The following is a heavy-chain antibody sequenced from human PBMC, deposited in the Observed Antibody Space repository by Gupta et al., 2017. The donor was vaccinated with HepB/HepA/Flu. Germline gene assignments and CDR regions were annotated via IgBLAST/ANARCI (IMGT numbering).Heavy chain of an antibody. CDR1: GGSFSGYY. D-gene: IGHD5-24*01. J-gene: IGHJ4*02. V-gene: IGHV4-34*01. Sequence: QVQLQQWGAGLLKPSETLSLTCAVYGGSFSGYYWSWIRQPPGKGLEWIGEINHSGSTNYNPSLKSRVTISVDTSKNQFSLKLSSVTAADTAVYYCARVRDGYGDYLDYWGQGTLVTVSS. CDR3: ARVRDGYGDYLDY. CDR2: INHSGST.